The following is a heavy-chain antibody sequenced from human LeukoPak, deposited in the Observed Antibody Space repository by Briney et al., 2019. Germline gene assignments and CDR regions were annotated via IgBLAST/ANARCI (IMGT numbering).Heavy chain of an antibody. Sequence: SVKVSCKASGGTFSSYAISWVRQAHGQGLEWMGGIIPIFGTANYAQKFQGRVTITTDESTSTAYMELSSLRSEDTAVYYCARGVAAPYYYYYMDVWGKGTTVTVSS. CDR1: GGTFSSYA. CDR3: ARGVAAPYYYYYMDV. D-gene: IGHD6-13*01. CDR2: IIPIFGTA. J-gene: IGHJ6*03. V-gene: IGHV1-69*05.